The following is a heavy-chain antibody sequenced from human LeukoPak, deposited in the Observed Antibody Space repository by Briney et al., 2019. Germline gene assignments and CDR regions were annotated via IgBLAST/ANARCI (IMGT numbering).Heavy chain of an antibody. CDR1: GNTFTDYY. V-gene: IGHV1-2*02. D-gene: IGHD6-13*01. Sequence: GASVKVSCKASGNTFTDYYLHWVRQAPGQGLEWMGWINPDTGGTNYAQKFQGRVTMTRDTSISTAYMELTSLTSDDTAFYYCARGAEAETSPLDFWGQGTLVIVS. J-gene: IGHJ4*02. CDR2: INPDTGGT. CDR3: ARGAEAETSPLDF.